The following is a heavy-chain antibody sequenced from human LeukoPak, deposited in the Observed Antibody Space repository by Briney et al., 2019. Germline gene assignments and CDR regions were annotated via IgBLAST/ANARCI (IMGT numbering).Heavy chain of an antibody. D-gene: IGHD3-22*01. V-gene: IGHV3-23*01. CDR1: GFTFSSYV. Sequence: GGSLRLSCAASGFTFSSYVMSWVRQAPGKGLEWVSAISSSGGSSYYADFVKGRFTISRDNSKNTLYMQMNSLRAEDTAVYYCAKSHDSRCSDYWGQGTLVAVCS. CDR3: AKSHDSRCSDY. CDR2: ISSSGGSS. J-gene: IGHJ4*02.